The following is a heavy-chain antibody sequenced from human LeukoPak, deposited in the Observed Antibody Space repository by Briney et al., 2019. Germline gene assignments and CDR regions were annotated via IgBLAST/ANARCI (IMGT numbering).Heavy chain of an antibody. Sequence: ASVKVSCKASGYTFTGYYMHWVRQAPGQGLEWMGWINPNSGGTNYAQKFQGRVTMTRDTSISTAYMELSRLRSDDTAVYYCARLEYNWNTFDYWGQETLVTVSS. CDR1: GYTFTGYY. CDR3: ARLEYNWNTFDY. CDR2: INPNSGGT. D-gene: IGHD1/OR15-1a*01. J-gene: IGHJ4*02. V-gene: IGHV1-2*02.